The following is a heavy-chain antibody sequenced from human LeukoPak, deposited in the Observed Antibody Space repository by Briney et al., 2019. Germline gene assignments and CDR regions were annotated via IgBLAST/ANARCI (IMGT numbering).Heavy chain of an antibody. CDR3: AELGITMIGGV. J-gene: IGHJ6*04. Sequence: PGGSLRLSCAASRCTFSRYKMKCVRQAPGKGLEWVASISSSSTYIDYADSVKGRFTISRDNTKNSLYLQMNSLRAEDTAVYYCAELGITMIGGVWGKGTTVTISS. CDR1: RCTFSRYK. CDR2: ISSSSTYI. D-gene: IGHD3-10*02. V-gene: IGHV3-21*01.